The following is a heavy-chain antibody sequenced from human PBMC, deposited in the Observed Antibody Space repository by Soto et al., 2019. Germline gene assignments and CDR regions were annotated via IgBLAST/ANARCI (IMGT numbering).Heavy chain of an antibody. Sequence: SQTLSLTCTVFGGSISSYYWSRIRQPPGKGLEWIGYIYFSGSTNYNPSLKSRVTISVDTSKNQFSLKLSSVTAADTAVYYCARRYGSAFDFWGQGTMVTVSS. CDR2: IYFSGST. D-gene: IGHD3-10*01. V-gene: IGHV4-59*01. J-gene: IGHJ3*01. CDR1: GGSISSYY. CDR3: ARRYGSAFDF.